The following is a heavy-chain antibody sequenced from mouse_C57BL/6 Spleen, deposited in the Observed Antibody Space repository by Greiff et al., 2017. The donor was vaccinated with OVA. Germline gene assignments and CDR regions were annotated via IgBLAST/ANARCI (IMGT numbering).Heavy chain of an antibody. CDR3: ARHVSNWETPYWYFDV. D-gene: IGHD4-1*01. CDR2: FYPGSGRI. V-gene: IGHV1-62-2*01. Sequence: LVESGAELVKPGASVKLSCKASGYTFTEYTIHWVKQRSGQGLEWIGWFYPGSGRIKYNEKFKDKATLTADKSSSTVYMELSRLTSEDSAVYFCARHVSNWETPYWYFDVWGTGTTVTVSS. CDR1: GYTFTEYT. J-gene: IGHJ1*03.